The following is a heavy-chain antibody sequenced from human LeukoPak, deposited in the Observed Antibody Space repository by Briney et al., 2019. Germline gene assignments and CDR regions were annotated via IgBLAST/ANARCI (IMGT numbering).Heavy chain of an antibody. CDR3: ARGSITVVPAFDI. D-gene: IGHD4-23*01. Sequence: SETLSLTCTLSGGSIGTYYWCWIRQAPGKGLEWIAYIFHTGAANYNPSLKSRGTISVDTAKNQFSLKLTSVTAADTAVYYCARGSITVVPAFDIWGQGTMVTVSS. CDR1: GGSIGTYY. J-gene: IGHJ3*02. CDR2: IFHTGAA. V-gene: IGHV4-59*12.